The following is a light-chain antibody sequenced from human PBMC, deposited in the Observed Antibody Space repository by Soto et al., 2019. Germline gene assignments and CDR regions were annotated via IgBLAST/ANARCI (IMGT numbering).Light chain of an antibody. Sequence: DIQMTQSPSSLSASVGDRVTITCRASQSTSSYLNWYQQKPGRAPKLLIYAASTLQSGVPSRFSGSGSGTDFTLTIGSLQSEDFATYYCQQSYSVPFTFGQGTKLEIK. J-gene: IGKJ2*01. CDR2: AAS. V-gene: IGKV1-39*01. CDR1: QSTSSY. CDR3: QQSYSVPFT.